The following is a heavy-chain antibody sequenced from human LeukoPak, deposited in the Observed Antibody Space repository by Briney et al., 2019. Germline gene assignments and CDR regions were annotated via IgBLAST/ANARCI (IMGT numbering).Heavy chain of an antibody. Sequence: GGPLRLSCAASGFTFSSYAMSWVRQAPGKGLEWVSAISGSGGSTYYADSVKGRFTISRDNSKNTLYLQMNSLRAEDTAVYYCAKLQGGLGSWLRYYYYYYMDVWGKGTTVTVSS. CDR2: ISGSGGST. J-gene: IGHJ6*03. V-gene: IGHV3-23*01. CDR1: GFTFSSYA. D-gene: IGHD5-12*01. CDR3: AKLQGGLGSWLRYYYYYYMDV.